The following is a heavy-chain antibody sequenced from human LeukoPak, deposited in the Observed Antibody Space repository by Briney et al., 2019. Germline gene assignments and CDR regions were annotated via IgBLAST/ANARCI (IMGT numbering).Heavy chain of an antibody. CDR2: IHQDAGEK. D-gene: IGHD5-24*01. V-gene: IGHV3-7*04. CDR3: ARAPEMATISGVHFDY. CDR1: GFSFSDSW. J-gene: IGHJ4*02. Sequence: GGSLRLSCAASGFSFSDSWMTWVRQTPGKGLQWVASIHQDAGEKQYLDSVRGRFTISRDNARNSLYLQMNSLRVEDTAVYYCARAPEMATISGVHFDYWGQGTLVTVSS.